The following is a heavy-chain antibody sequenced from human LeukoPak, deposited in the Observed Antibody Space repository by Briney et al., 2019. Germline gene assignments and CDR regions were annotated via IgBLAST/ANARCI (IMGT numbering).Heavy chain of an antibody. CDR3: AKVTVDTARAFDI. J-gene: IGHJ3*02. CDR1: GFTFDDYA. V-gene: IGHV3-9*01. CDR2: ISWNSGSI. D-gene: IGHD5-18*01. Sequence: GGSLRLSRAASGFTFDDYAMHWVRQAPGKGLEWVSGISWNSGSIGYADSVKGRFTISRDNAKNSLYLQMNSLRAEDTALYYCAKVTVDTARAFDIWGQGTMVTVSS.